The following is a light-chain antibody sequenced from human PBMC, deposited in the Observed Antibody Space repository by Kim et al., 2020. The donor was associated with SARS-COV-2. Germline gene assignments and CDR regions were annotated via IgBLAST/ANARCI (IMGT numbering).Light chain of an antibody. J-gene: IGKJ5*01. CDR1: QSIATY. CDR2: TAS. V-gene: IGKV1-39*01. Sequence: DIQMTQSPSSLSASVGDRVTITCRASQSIATYLNWYQQKPGKAPNLLIYTASSLQSGVPSRFSGSGSGTDSPLTTSSHHPEIFPPYSCKKSSPPLITFGQGTQLE. CDR3: KKSSPPLIT.